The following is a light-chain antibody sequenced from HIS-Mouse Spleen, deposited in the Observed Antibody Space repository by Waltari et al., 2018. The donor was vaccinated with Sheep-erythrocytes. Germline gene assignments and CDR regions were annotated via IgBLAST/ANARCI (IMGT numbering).Light chain of an antibody. CDR2: DVS. CDR1: SSDVGGYNY. CDR3: CSYAGSYNHV. Sequence: LTQPPSVSVSPGQTASITCTGTSSDVGGYNYVSWYQQHPGKAPKLMIYDVSKRPSVVPDRFSGSKSGNTASLTISGLQAEDEADYYCCSYAGSYNHVFATGTKVTVL. V-gene: IGLV2-11*01. J-gene: IGLJ1*01.